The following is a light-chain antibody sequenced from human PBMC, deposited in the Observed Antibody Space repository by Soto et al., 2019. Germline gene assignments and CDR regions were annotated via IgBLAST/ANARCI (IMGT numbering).Light chain of an antibody. J-gene: IGKJ3*01. Sequence: EMVLTQSPGTLSLSPGERATLSCRASQSVSSTYLGWYQQKTGQAPRLLIYGASSRATGSPHRFSGSGSGTDFTPTNSRPEPEDCAVYYCQDYGCSVFTFGPGTMVEIK. CDR2: GAS. V-gene: IGKV3-20*01. CDR3: QDYGCSVFT. CDR1: QSVSSTY.